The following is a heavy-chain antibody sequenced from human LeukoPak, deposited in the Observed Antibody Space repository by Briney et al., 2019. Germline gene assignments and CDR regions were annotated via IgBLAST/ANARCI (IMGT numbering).Heavy chain of an antibody. CDR1: GFSFSDYY. J-gene: IGHJ4*02. D-gene: IGHD6-19*01. CDR3: ARDRSSGWYVLDS. Sequence: MSGGSLRLSCAASGFSFSDYYMSWIRQAPGKGLEWVSYITSSGSTIYYADSVKGRFTISRDNAKNSLYLQMNSLRAEDTAVYYCARDRSSGWYVLDSWGQGTLVTVSS. CDR2: ITSSGSTI. V-gene: IGHV3-11*04.